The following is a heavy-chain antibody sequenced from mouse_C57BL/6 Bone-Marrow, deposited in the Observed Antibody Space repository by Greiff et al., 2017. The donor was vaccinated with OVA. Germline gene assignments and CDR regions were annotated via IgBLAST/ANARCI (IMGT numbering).Heavy chain of an antibody. V-gene: IGHV10-1*01. J-gene: IGHJ4*01. Sequence: GGGLVQPKGSLKLSCAASGFSFNTYAMNWVRQAPGKGLEWVARIRSKSNNYATYYADSVKDRFTISRDDSESMRYLQMNNLKTEDTAMYYCVRQRGNSNYLYYAMDYWGQGTSVTVSS. D-gene: IGHD2-5*01. CDR2: IRSKSNNYAT. CDR3: VRQRGNSNYLYYAMDY. CDR1: GFSFNTYA.